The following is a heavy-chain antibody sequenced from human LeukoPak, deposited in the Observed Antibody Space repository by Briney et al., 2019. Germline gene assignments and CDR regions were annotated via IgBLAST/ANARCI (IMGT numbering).Heavy chain of an antibody. CDR2: INPNSGGT. CDR1: GYTFTGYY. CDR3: AGEYCSGGSCRQGFDY. J-gene: IGHJ4*02. Sequence: ASVKVSCKASGYTFTGYYINWVRQAPGQGLEWMGWINPNSGGTNYAQNFQGRVTLTRDTSISTAYMELSSLRSDDSAVYYCAGEYCSGGSCRQGFDYWGQGTLVTVSS. V-gene: IGHV1-2*02. D-gene: IGHD2-15*01.